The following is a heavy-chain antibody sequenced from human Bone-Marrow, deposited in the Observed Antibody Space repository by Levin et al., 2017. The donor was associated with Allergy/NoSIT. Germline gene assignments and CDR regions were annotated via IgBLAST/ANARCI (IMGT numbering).Heavy chain of an antibody. V-gene: IGHV3-30*18. Sequence: GGSLRLSCAASGFTFSSYGMHWVRQAPGKGLEWVAVISYDGSNKYYADSVKGRFTISRDNSKNTLYLQMNSLRAEDTAVYYCAKSCGWYIDAFDIWGQGTMVTVSS. CDR2: ISYDGSNK. J-gene: IGHJ3*02. D-gene: IGHD6-19*01. CDR3: AKSCGWYIDAFDI. CDR1: GFTFSSYG.